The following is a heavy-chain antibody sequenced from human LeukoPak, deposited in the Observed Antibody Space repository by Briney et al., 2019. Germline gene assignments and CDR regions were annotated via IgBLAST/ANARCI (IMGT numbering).Heavy chain of an antibody. CDR2: VHLNGRS. CDR3: AREGGFYRPLDY. Sequence: ASQTLSLTCAVSGGSISATNWWTWVRQPPGGGLEWIGEVHLNGRSHYSPSLESRVTMSADMSENHISLHLTSVTAADTAVYYCAREGGFYRPLDYTGPGTLVIVSS. V-gene: IGHV4-4*02. J-gene: IGHJ4*02. D-gene: IGHD2/OR15-2a*01. CDR1: GGSISATNW.